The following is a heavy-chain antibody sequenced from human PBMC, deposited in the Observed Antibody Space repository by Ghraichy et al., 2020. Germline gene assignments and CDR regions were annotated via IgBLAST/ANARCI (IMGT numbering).Heavy chain of an antibody. CDR2: INSDGSST. Sequence: GGSLRLSCAASGFTFSSYWMHWVRQAPGKGLVWVSRINSDGSSTSYADSVKGRFTISRDNAKNTLYLQMNSLRAEDTAVYYCPRDAHFIYYGMDVWGQGTTVTVSS. V-gene: IGHV3-74*01. CDR3: PRDAHFIYYGMDV. CDR1: GFTFSSYW. J-gene: IGHJ6*02. D-gene: IGHD2/OR15-2a*01.